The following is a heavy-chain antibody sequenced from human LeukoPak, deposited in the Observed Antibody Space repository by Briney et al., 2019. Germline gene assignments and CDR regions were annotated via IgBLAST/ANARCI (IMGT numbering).Heavy chain of an antibody. D-gene: IGHD2-21*01. CDR3: ARGPGDEGFDY. CDR2: ISSRSSYI. CDR1: GFTFSSYS. V-gene: IGHV3-21*01. J-gene: IGHJ4*02. Sequence: GGSLRLSCAASGFTFSSYSMNWVRQAPGKGLEWVSSISSRSSYIYYADSVKGRFTISRDNAKNSLYLQMNSLRAEDTAVYYCARGPGDEGFDYWGQGTLVTVSS.